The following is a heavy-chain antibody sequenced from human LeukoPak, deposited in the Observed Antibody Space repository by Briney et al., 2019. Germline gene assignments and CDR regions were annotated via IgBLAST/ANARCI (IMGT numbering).Heavy chain of an antibody. J-gene: IGHJ4*02. V-gene: IGHV3-73*01. CDR3: TKKAKAHGDRYCSGGRCLQSNPFFDY. CDR2: IRSKANSYAT. D-gene: IGHD2-15*01. Sequence: GGSLKLSCAASGFTFSDSAMHWVRQASGKGLEWVGRIRSKANSYATAYASSVKGRFTISRDNSKNTLYLQMNSLRAEDTAVYYCTKKAKAHGDRYCSGGRCLQSNPFFDYWGQGTLVTVSS. CDR1: GFTFSDSA.